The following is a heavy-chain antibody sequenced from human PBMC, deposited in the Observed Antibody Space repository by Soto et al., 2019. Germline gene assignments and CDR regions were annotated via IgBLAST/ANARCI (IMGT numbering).Heavy chain of an antibody. CDR3: ARAPELDYWYFDV. CDR2: INAGIANT. J-gene: IGHJ2*01. CDR1: GYTFSNYG. D-gene: IGHD2-2*03. V-gene: IGHV1-3*01. Sequence: AAVKVSCKASGYTFSNYGLHWMRQAPGQSLEWMGCINAGIANTKYSQKFQGRVTITRDTSANTAYMELSSLRSEDTAVYYCARAPELDYWYFDVWGRGTLVTVSS.